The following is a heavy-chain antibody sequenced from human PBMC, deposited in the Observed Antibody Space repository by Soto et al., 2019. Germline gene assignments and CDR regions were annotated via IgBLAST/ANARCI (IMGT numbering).Heavy chain of an antibody. CDR3: ATQRGYSFGPGDY. CDR1: GGSVSSRNYY. J-gene: IGHJ4*02. V-gene: IGHV4-39*01. Sequence: PSETLSLTCTVSGGSVSSRNYYWGWIRQPPGKGLEWIGSIYYSGSTYYNPSLKSRVTISVDTSKNHFSLKLTSVTAADTAVYYRATQRGYSFGPGDYWGQGTLVTVSS. CDR2: IYYSGST. D-gene: IGHD5-18*01.